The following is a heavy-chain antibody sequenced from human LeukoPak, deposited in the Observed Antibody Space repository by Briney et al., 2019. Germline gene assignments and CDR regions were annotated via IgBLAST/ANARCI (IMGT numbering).Heavy chain of an antibody. D-gene: IGHD3-10*01. CDR3: ARARGDRTTYYFDY. J-gene: IGHJ4*02. CDR2: IYSGGST. Sequence: GGSLRLSCAASGFTVSSIYMSWVRQAPGKGLEWVSVIYSGGSTYYADSVKGRFTISRDNSKNTLYLQMNSLRAEDTAVYYCARARGDRTTYYFDYWGQGTLVTVSS. V-gene: IGHV3-53*01. CDR1: GFTVSSIY.